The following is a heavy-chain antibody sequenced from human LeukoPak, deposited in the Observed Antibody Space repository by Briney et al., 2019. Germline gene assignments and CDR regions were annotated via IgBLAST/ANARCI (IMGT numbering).Heavy chain of an antibody. CDR3: AKQIALGYCSSTSCTNAIDI. Sequence: GGSLRLSCAASGFTFSSYSMNWVRQAPGKGLEWVSSISSSSSYIYYADSVKGRFTSSRDNAKNSLYLQMNSLRAEDTAVCYCAKQIALGYCSSTSCTNAIDIWGQGAMVTVSS. CDR1: GFTFSSYS. J-gene: IGHJ3*02. V-gene: IGHV3-21*01. D-gene: IGHD2-2*01. CDR2: ISSSSSYI.